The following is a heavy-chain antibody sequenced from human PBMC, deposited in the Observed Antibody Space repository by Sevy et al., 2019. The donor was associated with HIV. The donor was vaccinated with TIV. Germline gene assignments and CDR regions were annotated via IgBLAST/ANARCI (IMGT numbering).Heavy chain of an antibody. CDR3: ARVTIFGEMDV. D-gene: IGHD3-3*01. V-gene: IGHV4-31*03. Sequence: SETLSLTCTVSGGSISSGGYYWSWIRQHPGKGLEWIGYIYYSGSTYYNPSLKSRVTISVDTSKNQFSLKLSSGTAADTAVYYCARVTIFGEMDVWGQGTTVTVSS. CDR1: GGSISSGGYY. CDR2: IYYSGST. J-gene: IGHJ6*02.